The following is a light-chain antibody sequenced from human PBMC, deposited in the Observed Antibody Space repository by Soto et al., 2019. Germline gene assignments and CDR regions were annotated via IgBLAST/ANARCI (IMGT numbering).Light chain of an antibody. V-gene: IGKV1-39*01. J-gene: IGKJ2*01. CDR3: QQSYSFPYT. CDR1: QTISNY. CDR2: AAS. Sequence: DIQMTQSPSSLSASVGDRVTITCRPSQTISNYLNWYQQKPGKAPKFLIYAASTLQNGVHSRFSGRTSGADSTLTINGLQPEDFATYYCQQSYSFPYTFGQGTNLEI.